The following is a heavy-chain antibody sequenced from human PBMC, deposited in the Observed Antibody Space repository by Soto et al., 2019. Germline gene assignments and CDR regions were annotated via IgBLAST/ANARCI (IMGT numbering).Heavy chain of an antibody. J-gene: IGHJ3*02. CDR3: ARGYYDFWRGAFDI. Sequence: PGESLRLSCAASGFTFSSYSMNWVRQAPGKGLEWVSSISSSSSYIYYADSVKGRFTISRDNAKNSLYLQMNSLRAEDTAVYYCARGYYDFWRGAFDIWGQGTMVTVSS. V-gene: IGHV3-21*01. D-gene: IGHD3-3*01. CDR1: GFTFSSYS. CDR2: ISSSSSYI.